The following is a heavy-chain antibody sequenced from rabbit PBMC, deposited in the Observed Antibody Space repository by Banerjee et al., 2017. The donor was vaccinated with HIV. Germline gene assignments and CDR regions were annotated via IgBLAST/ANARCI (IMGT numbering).Heavy chain of an antibody. CDR1: GFSFSSGYY. J-gene: IGHJ3*01. D-gene: IGHD1-1*01. CDR3: ARRSDASGDFRL. CDR2: IDAGSSGST. Sequence: QQLVESGGGLVKPGASLTLTCTASGFSFSSGYYMCWVRQAPGKGLEWIGCIDAGSSGSTYYASWAKGRFTISKSSSTTVTLQMTSLTAADTATYFCARRSDASGDFRLWGQGTLVTVS. V-gene: IGHV1S40*01.